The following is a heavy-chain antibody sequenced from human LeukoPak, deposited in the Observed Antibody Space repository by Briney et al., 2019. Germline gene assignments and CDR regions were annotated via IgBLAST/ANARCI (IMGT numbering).Heavy chain of an antibody. CDR1: GFNFSNYA. V-gene: IGHV3-23*01. Sequence: GGSLRLSCAASGFNFSNYAVNWVRQAPGKGLEWVSSVSGSGGTTYYADSVKGRFTVSRDNSKDTLYLLMNSLRAEDTAVYYCAKAAGVIGPLGAFDIWGQGTMVTVSS. CDR3: AKAAGVIGPLGAFDI. CDR2: VSGSGGTT. J-gene: IGHJ3*02. D-gene: IGHD3-22*01.